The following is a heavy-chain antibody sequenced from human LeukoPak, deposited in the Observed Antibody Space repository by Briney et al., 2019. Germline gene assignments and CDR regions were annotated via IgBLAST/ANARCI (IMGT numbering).Heavy chain of an antibody. CDR2: INHSGST. V-gene: IGHV4-34*01. Sequence: SETLCLTCAAYGGSFSGYYWSWIRQAPGKGLEWIGEINHSGSTNYNPSLKSRVTISVDTSKNQFSLKLSSVTAADTAVYYCARKYCSSTSCYPDAFDIWGQGTMVTVSS. J-gene: IGHJ3*02. CDR1: GGSFSGYY. CDR3: ARKYCSSTSCYPDAFDI. D-gene: IGHD2-2*01.